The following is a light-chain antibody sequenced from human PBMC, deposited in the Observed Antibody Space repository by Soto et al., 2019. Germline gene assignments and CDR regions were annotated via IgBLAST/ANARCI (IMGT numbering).Light chain of an antibody. CDR2: PAS. V-gene: IGKV1-39*01. J-gene: IGKJ1*01. CDR1: QSISSY. CDR3: QQTYITPWT. Sequence: DIQMTQSPSSLSASVGDRVTITCRARQSISSYLNWYQQKPGKAPKLLIYPASSLQSGVPSRFSGSGSGTDFTLTISSLQPEDFATYYCQQTYITPWTFGQGTKVEIK.